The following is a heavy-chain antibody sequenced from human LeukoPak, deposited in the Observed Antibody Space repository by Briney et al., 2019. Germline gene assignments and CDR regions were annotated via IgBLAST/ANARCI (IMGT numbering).Heavy chain of an antibody. CDR2: IIPIFGTA. V-gene: IGHV1-69*13. CDR1: GGTFSSYA. J-gene: IGHJ4*02. D-gene: IGHD3-10*01. CDR3: ARVGGWFGEIYYFDY. Sequence: SVKVSCKASGGTFSSYAISWVRQAPGQGLEWMGGIIPIFGTANYAQKFQGRVTITADESTSTAYMELSSLRSEDTAVYYCARVGGWFGEIYYFDYWGQGTLVTVSS.